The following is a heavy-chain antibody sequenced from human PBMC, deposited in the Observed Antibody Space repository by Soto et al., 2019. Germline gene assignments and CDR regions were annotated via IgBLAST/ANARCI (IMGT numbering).Heavy chain of an antibody. CDR1: GFSFNNAW. CDR3: TTLFGATIDY. J-gene: IGHJ4*02. Sequence: GGSLRLSCAASGFSFNNAWMNWVRQAPGKGLEWVGRIKRKTDGGTTDYAATVKGRFTVSRDDSKNTLYLQMNSLKTEDTAVYYCTTLFGATIDYWGQGTPVTVSS. CDR2: IKRKTDGGTT. V-gene: IGHV3-15*07. D-gene: IGHD1-26*01.